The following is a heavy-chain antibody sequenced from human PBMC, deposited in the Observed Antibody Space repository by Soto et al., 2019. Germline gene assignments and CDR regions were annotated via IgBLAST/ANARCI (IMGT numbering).Heavy chain of an antibody. CDR3: ARVATGTTAYYFDY. V-gene: IGHV4-59*01. Sequence: SETLSLTCTVSGGSISSYYWSWIRQPPGKGLEWIGYIYYSGSNNYNPSLKSRVTISVDTSKNQFSLKLSSVTAADTAVYYCARVATGTTAYYFDYWGQGTLVTVSS. CDR1: GGSISSYY. CDR2: IYYSGSN. J-gene: IGHJ4*02. D-gene: IGHD1-1*01.